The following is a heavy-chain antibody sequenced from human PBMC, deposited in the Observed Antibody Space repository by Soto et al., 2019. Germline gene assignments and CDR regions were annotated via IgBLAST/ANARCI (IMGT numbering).Heavy chain of an antibody. CDR3: AREIVVARGASYFDY. V-gene: IGHV3-7*04. J-gene: IGHJ4*02. Sequence: GGSLRPSCVASEFTFSNYCVSWVRQAPGKGLEWVGNIKQDGGEKNYVDSVKGRFTISRDNAKNSVYLQMNSLRAEDTAVYYCAREIVVARGASYFDYWGPGTLVTVSS. D-gene: IGHD2-2*01. CDR2: IKQDGGEK. CDR1: EFTFSNYC.